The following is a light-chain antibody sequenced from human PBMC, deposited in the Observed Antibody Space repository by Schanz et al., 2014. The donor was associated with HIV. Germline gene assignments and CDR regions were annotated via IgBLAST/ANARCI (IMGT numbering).Light chain of an antibody. V-gene: IGKV3-20*01. CDR1: QTVSSNS. CDR3: QQYYNRPLT. J-gene: IGKJ4*01. CDR2: GAS. Sequence: EIVLTQSPVILSLSPGERATLSCRASQTVSSNSLGWYQQKRGQAPRLLIYGASSRAAGIPDRFSGSGSGTDFTLTISSLQAEDVAVYYCQQYYNRPLTFGGGTKVEVK.